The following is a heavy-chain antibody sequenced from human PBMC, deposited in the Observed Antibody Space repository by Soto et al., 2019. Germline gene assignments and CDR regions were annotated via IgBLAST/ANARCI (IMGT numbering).Heavy chain of an antibody. CDR2: IKQDGSEK. D-gene: IGHD3-9*01. V-gene: IGHV3-7*01. J-gene: IGHJ3*02. Sequence: GGSLRLSCAASGFTFSSYWMSWVRQAPGKGLEWVANIKQDGSEKYYVDSVKGRFTISRDNAKNSLYLQMNSLRAEDTAVYYCARDLVLITSNDAFDIWGQGTMVTVSS. CDR3: ARDLVLITSNDAFDI. CDR1: GFTFSSYW.